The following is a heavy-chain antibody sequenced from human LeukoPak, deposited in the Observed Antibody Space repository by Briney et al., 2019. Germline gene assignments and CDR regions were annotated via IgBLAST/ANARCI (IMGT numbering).Heavy chain of an antibody. V-gene: IGHV1-2*02. CDR1: GYTFTGYY. Sequence: ASVTVTCKASGYTFTGYYMHWVRQAPGQGLEWMGWINSNNGCTNYAQKFQGRVTMTRDTSISTAYMELSRLRSDDTAVYYCARDSSHYGSGSYYNTYYFDYWGQGTPVTVSS. CDR2: INSNNGCT. CDR3: ARDSSHYGSGSYYNTYYFDY. J-gene: IGHJ4*02. D-gene: IGHD3-10*01.